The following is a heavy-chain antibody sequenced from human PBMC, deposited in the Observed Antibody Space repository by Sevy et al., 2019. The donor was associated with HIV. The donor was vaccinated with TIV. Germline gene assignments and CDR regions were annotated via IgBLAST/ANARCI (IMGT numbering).Heavy chain of an antibody. CDR1: GASITTNTYY. V-gene: IGHV4-39*01. Sequence: SETLSLTCSVSGASITTNTYYWGWIRQAPGKGLEWIGSIFYSGRSDYNPSLKGRVTISLDTSKNQFSLKLRSVTAADTSVYYCARHEAYDFWGDTIRENYYYGIDVWGQGTTVTVSS. D-gene: IGHD3-3*01. CDR2: IFYSGRS. CDR3: ARHEAYDFWGDTIRENYYYGIDV. J-gene: IGHJ6*02.